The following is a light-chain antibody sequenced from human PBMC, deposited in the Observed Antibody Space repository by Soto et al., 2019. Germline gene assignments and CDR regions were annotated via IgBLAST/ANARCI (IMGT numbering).Light chain of an antibody. CDR1: SSDVGTYNY. J-gene: IGLJ1*01. V-gene: IGLV2-14*01. Sequence: QSVLTHPASVSGSPGQSITISCTGTSSDVGTYNYVSWYQQHPGKAPKLIIYEVSNRPSGVSNRFSGSKSGNTASLTISGLQAEEEADYYCSSYTSSTDYVFGPGTKLTVL. CDR3: SSYTSSTDYV. CDR2: EVS.